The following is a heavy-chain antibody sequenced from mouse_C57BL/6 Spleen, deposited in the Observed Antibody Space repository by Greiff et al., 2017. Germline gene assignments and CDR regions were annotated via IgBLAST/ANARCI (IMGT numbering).Heavy chain of an antibody. Sequence: VQLKESGPVLVKPGASVKMSCKASGYTFTDYYMNWVKQSHGKSLEWIGVINPYNGGTSYNQKFKGKATLTVDKSSSTAYMELNSLTSEDSAVYYCARWLLRENFDYWGQGTTLTVSS. CDR3: ARWLLRENFDY. J-gene: IGHJ2*01. CDR2: INPYNGGT. V-gene: IGHV1-19*01. D-gene: IGHD2-3*01. CDR1: GYTFTDYY.